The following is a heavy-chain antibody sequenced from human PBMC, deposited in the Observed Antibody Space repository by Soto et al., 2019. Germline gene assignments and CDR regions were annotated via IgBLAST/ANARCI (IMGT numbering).Heavy chain of an antibody. CDR1: GGTFSSYA. CDR2: IIPIFGTA. Sequence: SVKVSCKASGGTFSSYAISWVRQAPGQGLEWMGGIIPIFGTANYAQKFQGRVTITADESTSTAYMELSSLRSEDTAVYYCARGVAARPHYYYGMDVWGQGTTVTVSS. CDR3: ARGVAARPHYYYGMDV. J-gene: IGHJ6*02. V-gene: IGHV1-69*13. D-gene: IGHD6-6*01.